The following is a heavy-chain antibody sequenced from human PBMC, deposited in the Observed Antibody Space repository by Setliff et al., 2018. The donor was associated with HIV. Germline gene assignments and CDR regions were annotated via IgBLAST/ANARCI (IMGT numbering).Heavy chain of an antibody. CDR3: ARGAYYDFWSGFESGFDY. CDR2: INPSAGST. CDR1: GFTLTSWF. V-gene: IGHV1-46*01. J-gene: IGHJ4*02. Sequence: ASVKVSCTASGFTLTSWFLHWVRQAPGQGPEWMGIINPSAGSTSYAQKFQGRVNMTSDTSTSTVYMGLSSLKSDDTAVYYCARGAYYDFWSGFESGFDYWGQGTLVTVSS. D-gene: IGHD3-3*01.